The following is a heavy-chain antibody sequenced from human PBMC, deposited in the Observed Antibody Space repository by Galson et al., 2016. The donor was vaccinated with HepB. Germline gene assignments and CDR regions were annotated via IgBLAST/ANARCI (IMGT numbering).Heavy chain of an antibody. CDR1: GYTFTELS. V-gene: IGHV1-24*01. Sequence: SVKVSCKASGYTFTELSMHWLRQAPGKGLEWMGGFDPEDGETFYAQKFQGRVTLTEDTSTDTAYMELNSLRSEDTALYYCATIAVAGQFDYWGQGTLVTVSS. J-gene: IGHJ4*02. CDR3: ATIAVAGQFDY. CDR2: FDPEDGET. D-gene: IGHD6-19*01.